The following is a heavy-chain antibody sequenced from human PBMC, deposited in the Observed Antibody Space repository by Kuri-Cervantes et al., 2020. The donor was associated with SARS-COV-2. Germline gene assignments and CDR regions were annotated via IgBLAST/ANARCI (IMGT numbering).Heavy chain of an antibody. CDR2: INAGNVNT. CDR3: ASSVDMVAKGSP. CDR1: GYTFTSYA. Sequence: ASVKVSCKASGYTFTSYAMHWVRQAPGQRLEWMGWINAGNVNTKYSQKFQGRVTITRDTSASTAYMELSSLRSEDTAVYYCASSVDMVAKGSPWGQGTLVTVSS. D-gene: IGHD5-12*01. V-gene: IGHV1-3*01. J-gene: IGHJ5*02.